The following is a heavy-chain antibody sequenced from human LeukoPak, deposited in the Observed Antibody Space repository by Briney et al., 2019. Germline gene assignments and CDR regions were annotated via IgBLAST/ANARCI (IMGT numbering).Heavy chain of an antibody. Sequence: GGSLRLSCAASGFTFSTYWMNWLRQAPGTGLEWVANINQDGTTKYYLDSVKGRFTISRDNAKNSLYLQMNSLRVEETAVYYCARGLTTTPNSFDPWGQGTLVTVSS. D-gene: IGHD4-17*01. CDR3: ARGLTTTPNSFDP. V-gene: IGHV3-7*01. J-gene: IGHJ5*02. CDR2: INQDGTTK. CDR1: GFTFSTYW.